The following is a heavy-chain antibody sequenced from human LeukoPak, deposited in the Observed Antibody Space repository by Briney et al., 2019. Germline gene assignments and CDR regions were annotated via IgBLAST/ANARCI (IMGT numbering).Heavy chain of an antibody. Sequence: SETLSLTCAVYGGSFSGYYWSWIRQPPGKGLEWIGEINHSGSTNYNPSLKSRVTISVDTSKNQFSLKLSSVTAADTAVYYCARVRSGSLDDAFDIWGQGTMVTVSS. CDR2: INHSGST. CDR3: ARVRSGSLDDAFDI. CDR1: GGSFSGYY. V-gene: IGHV4-34*01. D-gene: IGHD1-26*01. J-gene: IGHJ3*02.